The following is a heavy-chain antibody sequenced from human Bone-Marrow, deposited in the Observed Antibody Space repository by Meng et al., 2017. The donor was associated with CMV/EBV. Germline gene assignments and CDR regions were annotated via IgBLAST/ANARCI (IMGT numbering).Heavy chain of an antibody. Sequence: SVKVSCKASGGTFSSYAISWVRQAPGQGLEWMGGIIPIFGTANYAQKFQGRVTITTDESTSTAYMELSSLRSEDTAVYYCARANSSSWETEDYYYYGMDVWGQGTTVTVSS. V-gene: IGHV1-69*05. CDR2: IIPIFGTA. CDR1: GGTFSSYA. J-gene: IGHJ6*02. D-gene: IGHD6-13*01. CDR3: ARANSSSWETEDYYYYGMDV.